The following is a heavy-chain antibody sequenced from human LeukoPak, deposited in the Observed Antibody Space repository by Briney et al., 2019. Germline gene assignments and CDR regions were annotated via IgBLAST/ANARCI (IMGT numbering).Heavy chain of an antibody. CDR3: VRAARNVGTTLPYGMDV. Sequence: PGGSLRLSCAASGFTFRDYVMHWVRQAPGKGLEWVAIIWFDGTNDVYAESVKDRFTISKDNSKNTLFLQMDSLRVEDTAVYYCVRAARNVGTTLPYGMDVWGQGTTLIVSS. D-gene: IGHD1-26*01. J-gene: IGHJ6*02. CDR2: IWFDGTND. V-gene: IGHV3-33*01. CDR1: GFTFRDYV.